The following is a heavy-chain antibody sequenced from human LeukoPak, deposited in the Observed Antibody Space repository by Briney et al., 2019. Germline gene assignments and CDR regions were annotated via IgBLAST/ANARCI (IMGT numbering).Heavy chain of an antibody. J-gene: IGHJ2*01. CDR2: INHSGST. Sequence: PSETLSLTCAVYGGSFSGYYWSWIRQPPGKGLEWIGEINHSGSTNYNPSLKSRVTISVDTSKNQFSLKLSSVTAADTAVYCCARDGMEGPRVRGVITHYWYFDLWGRGTLVTVSS. CDR1: GGSFSGYY. D-gene: IGHD3-10*01. CDR3: ARDGMEGPRVRGVITHYWYFDL. V-gene: IGHV4-34*01.